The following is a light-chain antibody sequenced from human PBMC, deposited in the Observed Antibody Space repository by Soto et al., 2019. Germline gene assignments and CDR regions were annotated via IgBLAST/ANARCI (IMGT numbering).Light chain of an antibody. Sequence: QSALTQPASVSGSPGQSITISCTGTSSDVGFYNLVSWFQQHPGKAPKLMIYEGSKRPSGVSNRLSGSKSGNTASLTISGLQAEDEADYYCCSYAGSSTFYVFGTGTKLTVL. CDR1: SSDVGFYNL. V-gene: IGLV2-23*01. J-gene: IGLJ1*01. CDR2: EGS. CDR3: CSYAGSSTFYV.